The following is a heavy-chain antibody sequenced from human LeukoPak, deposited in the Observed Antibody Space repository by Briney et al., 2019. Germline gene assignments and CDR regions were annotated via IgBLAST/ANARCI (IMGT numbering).Heavy chain of an antibody. CDR3: ARGWDVDVGFDC. CDR1: GFTVSRKF. D-gene: IGHD6-19*01. V-gene: IGHV3-66*02. Sequence: GGSLRLSCAASGFTVSRKFMSWVRQAPGKGLGWVSVIYSDGSTYYADSVKGRFTISRDNSKNTLYIQMNSLRIEDTAVYYCARGWDVDVGFDCWGQGTLVTVSS. CDR2: IYSDGST. J-gene: IGHJ4*02.